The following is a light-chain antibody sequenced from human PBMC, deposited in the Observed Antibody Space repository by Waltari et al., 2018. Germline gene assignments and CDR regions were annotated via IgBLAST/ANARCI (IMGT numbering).Light chain of an antibody. CDR1: QSLLDTDNGNTY. Sequence: DIVLTQTPLSLPVTPGESASLACRSSQSLLDTDNGNTYLAWYQQRPGQAPRLLIDDVSNRVTGIPARFSGSGSGTDFTLTISGLAPEDTAVYYCQQRDSWPLTFGGGTKVEI. J-gene: IGKJ4*01. CDR2: DVS. V-gene: IGKV2-40*01. CDR3: QQRDSWPLT.